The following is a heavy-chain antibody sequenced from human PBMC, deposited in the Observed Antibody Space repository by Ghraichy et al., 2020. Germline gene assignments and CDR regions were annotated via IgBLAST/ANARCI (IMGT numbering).Heavy chain of an antibody. V-gene: IGHV3-21*01. CDR1: GLTFSGYN. D-gene: IGHD4-17*01. CDR3: ARGDYGDFGSAF. J-gene: IGHJ4*02. Sequence: GGSLRLSCAASGLTFSGYNMNWVRQAPGKGLEWVSSITASSTYIYYADSVKGRFTISRDNAKNSLYLQMNDLRVEDKAVYYCARGDYGDFGSAFWGQGTLVTVSS. CDR2: ITASSTYI.